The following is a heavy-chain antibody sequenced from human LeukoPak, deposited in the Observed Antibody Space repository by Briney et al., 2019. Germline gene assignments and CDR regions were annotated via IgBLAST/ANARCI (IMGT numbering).Heavy chain of an antibody. CDR2: ISGSGGST. D-gene: IGHD6-13*01. V-gene: IGHV3-23*01. CDR1: GFIFFAYG. Sequence: GGSLRLSCAASGFIFFAYGMTWVRQAPGKGLEWVSAISGSGGSTYYADSVKGRFTISRDNSKNTLYLQMNSLRAEDTAVYYCAKAARGQAGLGYWGQGTLVTVSS. CDR3: AKAARGQAGLGY. J-gene: IGHJ4*02.